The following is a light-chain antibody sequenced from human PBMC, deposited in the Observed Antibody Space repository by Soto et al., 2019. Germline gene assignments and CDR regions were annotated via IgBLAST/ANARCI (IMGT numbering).Light chain of an antibody. CDR3: SSYTSSSTV. CDR1: SSDVGGYNY. V-gene: IGLV2-14*01. CDR2: EVS. J-gene: IGLJ1*01. Sequence: QSVLTQPASVSGSPGQSITISCTGTSSDVGGYNYVSWYQQHPGEAPKLMIYEVSNQPSGVSNRFSGSKSGNTASLTISGLQAEDEADYYCSSYTSSSTVFGTGTKVTVL.